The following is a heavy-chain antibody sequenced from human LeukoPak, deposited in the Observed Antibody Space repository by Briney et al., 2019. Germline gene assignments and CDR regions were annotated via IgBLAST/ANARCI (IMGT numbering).Heavy chain of an antibody. V-gene: IGHV5-51*01. J-gene: IGHJ5*02. CDR2: ICPGDSDT. Sequence: GESLKISCKGSGYSFTSYWIGWVRQMPGKGLEWMGIICPGDSDTRYSPSFQGQVTISADKSISTAYLQWSSLKASDTAMYYCARFRRCSSTSCYFNWFDPWGQGTLVTVSS. D-gene: IGHD2-2*01. CDR3: ARFRRCSSTSCYFNWFDP. CDR1: GYSFTSYW.